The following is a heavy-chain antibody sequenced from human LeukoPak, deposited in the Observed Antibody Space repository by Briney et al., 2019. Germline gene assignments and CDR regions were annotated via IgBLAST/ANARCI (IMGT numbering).Heavy chain of an antibody. CDR3: ARGPVTARYYGMGV. CDR2: ISAYNGNT. CDR1: GYTFTSYG. D-gene: IGHD2-21*02. J-gene: IGHJ6*02. V-gene: IGHV1-18*01. Sequence: ASVTVSCKASGYTFTSYGIRWVRQAPGQGLEWMGWISAYNGNTNYAQKLQGRVTMTTDTSTSTAYMELRSLRSDDTAVYYCARGPVTARYYGMGVWGQGTTVTVSS.